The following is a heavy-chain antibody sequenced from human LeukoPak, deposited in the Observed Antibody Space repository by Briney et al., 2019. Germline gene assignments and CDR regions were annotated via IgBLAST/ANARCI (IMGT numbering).Heavy chain of an antibody. CDR1: SGSISSSY. Sequence: SETLSLTCSVSSGSISSSYWSWIRQAPGKGPEWIGYIFYTGSNDYSPSLKSRVTISVDTSKNQFSLRVNSVTAADTAVYYCARAIYSRAWYASDIWGQGTVVTVSA. V-gene: IGHV4-59*01. CDR3: ARAIYSRAWYASDI. D-gene: IGHD6-19*01. J-gene: IGHJ3*02. CDR2: IFYTGSN.